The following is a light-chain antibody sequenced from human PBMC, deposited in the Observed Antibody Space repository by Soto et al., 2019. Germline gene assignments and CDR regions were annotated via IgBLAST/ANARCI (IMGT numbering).Light chain of an antibody. CDR1: QSVGTS. J-gene: IGKJ4*01. V-gene: IGKV3-11*01. CDR3: QQRHNWAGA. Sequence: EVVLTQSPATLSLSPGDRATLSCRASQSVGTSLAWYQQRPGQPPSLLIYDASDRAIGVPVRFSGSGSGTDFTLTIDSLEPEDFAVYCCQQRHNWAGAFGGGTRVEF. CDR2: DAS.